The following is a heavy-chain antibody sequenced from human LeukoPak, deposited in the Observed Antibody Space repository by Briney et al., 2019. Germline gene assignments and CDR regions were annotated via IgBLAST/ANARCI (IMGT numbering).Heavy chain of an antibody. CDR3: ARTCSSTSCYGYYMDV. D-gene: IGHD2-2*01. CDR1: RFTFSNAW. CDR2: IKSKADGETT. V-gene: IGHV3-15*01. Sequence: GGSLRLSCAASRFTFSNAWMNWVRQAPGKGLEWVGRIKSKADGETTDYASLVKGRFTISRDDSNNMVYLQMNSLKIEDTAVYYCARTCSSTSCYGYYMDVWGKGTTVTVSS. J-gene: IGHJ6*03.